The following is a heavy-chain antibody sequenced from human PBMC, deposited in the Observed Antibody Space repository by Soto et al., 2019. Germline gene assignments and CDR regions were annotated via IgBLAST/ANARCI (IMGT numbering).Heavy chain of an antibody. CDR2: IHPNGRT. CDR1: GGSISSDNW. Sequence: QVQLQESGPGLVEPSGTLSLTCAVSGGSISSDNWWTWVRQPLGEGLEWIGEIHPNGRTNYKPSLKSRITISVDKSENQFSLWLTSVTAADTALYYCATRYCIHTTCYVYWGQGTLVTVSS. J-gene: IGHJ4*02. D-gene: IGHD2-2*01. V-gene: IGHV4-4*02. CDR3: ATRYCIHTTCYVY.